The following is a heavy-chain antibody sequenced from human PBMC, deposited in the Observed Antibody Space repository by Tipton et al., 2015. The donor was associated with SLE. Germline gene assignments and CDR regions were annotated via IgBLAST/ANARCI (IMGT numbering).Heavy chain of an antibody. Sequence: SLRLSCAASGFSFDGYAMHWVRQAPGKGLEWVSGISWDSSRIEYADSVKGRFTISRDNAKNSLYLQMNSLRAEDTALYYCAKARVHLVHKYFFDYWGQGALVTVSS. J-gene: IGHJ4*02. CDR3: AKARVHLVHKYFFDY. V-gene: IGHV3-9*01. CDR2: ISWDSSRI. CDR1: GFSFDGYA. D-gene: IGHD1-1*01.